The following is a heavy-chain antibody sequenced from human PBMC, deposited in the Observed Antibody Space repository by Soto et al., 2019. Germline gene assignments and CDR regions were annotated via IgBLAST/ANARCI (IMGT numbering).Heavy chain of an antibody. D-gene: IGHD4-17*01. CDR3: AKDAISGDGIWLMDS. Sequence: GGSLRLSCAASGSTFRNYAMTWARQAPGKGLEWVSSLLRSGSSAYYADSVRGRFTTSSDTSANSLYLQMDNLRAEDTAIYYCAKDAISGDGIWLMDSWGQGTVVTAPQ. J-gene: IGHJ5*02. CDR2: LLRSGSSA. CDR1: GSTFRNYA. V-gene: IGHV3-23*01.